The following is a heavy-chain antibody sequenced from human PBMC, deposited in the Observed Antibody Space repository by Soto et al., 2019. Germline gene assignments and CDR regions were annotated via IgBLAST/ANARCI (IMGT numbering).Heavy chain of an antibody. CDR3: AREGAVDTETPCYYYCGMAV. J-gene: IGHJ6*02. Sequence: GGSLRLCCAASGFTLSSYWMHWVRQAPGKGLVWVSRINSDGSSTSYADSVKGRFTISRDNAKNTLYLQMNSLRAEDTAVYYCAREGAVDTETPCYYYCGMAVWGQGITVTVS. CDR2: INSDGSST. V-gene: IGHV3-74*01. D-gene: IGHD2-2*02. CDR1: GFTLSSYW.